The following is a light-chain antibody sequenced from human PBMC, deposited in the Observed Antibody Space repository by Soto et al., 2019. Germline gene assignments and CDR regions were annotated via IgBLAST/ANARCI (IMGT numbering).Light chain of an antibody. CDR2: KAS. V-gene: IGKV2-30*01. J-gene: IGKJ4*02. CDR1: QSLVYSDGIAY. CDR3: MQGTHWPPT. Sequence: DVVLTQSPLSLPVTLGQPASISCRSSQSLVYSDGIAYLNWFQQRPGQSPRRLIYKASNRDSGVXDXISGRGSGADFTLQINRVEAEDVGMYYCMQGTHWPPTFGRGTRVEIK.